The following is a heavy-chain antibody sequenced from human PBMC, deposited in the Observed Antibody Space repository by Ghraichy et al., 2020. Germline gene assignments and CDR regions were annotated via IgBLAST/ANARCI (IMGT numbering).Heavy chain of an antibody. V-gene: IGHV1-2*02. CDR3: ARSERIVVVPAASYYYGMDV. D-gene: IGHD2-2*01. Sequence: ASVKVSCKASGYTFTGYYMHWVRQAPGQGLEWMGWINPNSGGTNYAQKCQGRVTMTRDTSISTAYMELSRLRSDDTAVYYCARSERIVVVPAASYYYGMDVWGQGTTVTVSS. CDR2: INPNSGGT. CDR1: GYTFTGYY. J-gene: IGHJ6*02.